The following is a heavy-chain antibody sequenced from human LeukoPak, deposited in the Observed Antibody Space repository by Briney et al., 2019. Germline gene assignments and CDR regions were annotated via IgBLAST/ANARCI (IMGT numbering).Heavy chain of an antibody. D-gene: IGHD1-26*01. Sequence: SETLSLTCTVSGGSISSYVWSWIRQPPGKGLEWIGYSYSSGSTKYNPSLKSRLTISVDTSKSQFSLRLNSVTAADTAVYYCARSAVKWELLEGFDYWGQGTLVTVSS. CDR2: SYSSGST. J-gene: IGHJ4*02. CDR3: ARSAVKWELLEGFDY. V-gene: IGHV4-59*01. CDR1: GGSISSYV.